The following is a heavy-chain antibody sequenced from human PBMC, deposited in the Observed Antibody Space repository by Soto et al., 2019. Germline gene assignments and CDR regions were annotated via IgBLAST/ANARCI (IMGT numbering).Heavy chain of an antibody. V-gene: IGHV3-48*02. Sequence: GGSLRLSCEASGFTFSSYSMNWVRQAPGEGLEWVSYISSSSSTIYYADSVKGRFTISRDNAKNSLYLQMNSLRDEDTAVYYCAKDQPPLIYYDSSPPPRFDPWGQGTLVTVSS. D-gene: IGHD3-22*01. CDR3: AKDQPPLIYYDSSPPPRFDP. CDR2: ISSSSSTI. CDR1: GFTFSSYS. J-gene: IGHJ5*02.